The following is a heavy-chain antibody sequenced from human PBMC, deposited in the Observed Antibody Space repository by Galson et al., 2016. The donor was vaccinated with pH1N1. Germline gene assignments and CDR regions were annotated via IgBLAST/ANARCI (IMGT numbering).Heavy chain of an antibody. V-gene: IGHV3-49*04. D-gene: IGHD6-13*01. CDR3: TSYSDTTWYTFEH. J-gene: IGHJ1*01. CDR2: IRSKTFSGTT. Sequence: SLRLSCAASGFSLATHAMGWVRQAPGKGLEWIGFIRSKTFSGTTTYAASVNGRFTISRDDSKNIAYLQMNSLKTEDTAVYYCTSYSDTTWYTFEHWGQDTLVTVSS. CDR1: GFSLATHA.